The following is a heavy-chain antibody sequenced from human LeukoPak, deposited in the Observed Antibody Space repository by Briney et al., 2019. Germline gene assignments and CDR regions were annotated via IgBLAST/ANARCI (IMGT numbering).Heavy chain of an antibody. CDR3: ARDITPAPPNAFDI. Sequence: SQTLSLTCAISGDSVSSNSAAWNWIRQSPSRGLEWLGRTYYRSKWYYDCAVFVKSRITINPDTSKNQFSLQLNSVTPEDTAVYYCARDITPAPPNAFDIWGQGTMVTVSS. V-gene: IGHV6-1*01. CDR1: GDSVSSNSAA. CDR2: TYYRSKWYY. J-gene: IGHJ3*02. D-gene: IGHD1-14*01.